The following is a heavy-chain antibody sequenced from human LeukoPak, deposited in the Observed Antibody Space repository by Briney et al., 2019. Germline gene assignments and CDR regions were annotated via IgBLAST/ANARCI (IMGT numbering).Heavy chain of an antibody. Sequence: KPSETLSLTCTVSGGSISSYYWSWIRQPPGKGLEWIGYIYYSVSTNYNPSLKSRVTISVHASKNQFSLKLSSVTSADTALYYCARDFLGYCSGGSCPNWFDPWGQGTLVTVSS. D-gene: IGHD2-15*01. CDR1: GGSISSYY. V-gene: IGHV4-59*01. J-gene: IGHJ5*02. CDR2: IYYSVST. CDR3: ARDFLGYCSGGSCPNWFDP.